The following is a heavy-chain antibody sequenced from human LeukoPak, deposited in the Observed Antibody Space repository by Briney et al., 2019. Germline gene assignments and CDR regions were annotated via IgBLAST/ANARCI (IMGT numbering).Heavy chain of an antibody. CDR3: ARDPSNTSGWKTWFDP. CDR2: ISAYNGDT. D-gene: IGHD6-19*01. J-gene: IGHJ5*02. CDR1: GYTFNSHG. V-gene: IGHV1-18*04. Sequence: ASVKVSCKASGYTFNSHGISWVRQAPGQGLEWMGWISAYNGDTKCAQKFQGRVTLTTDRTTSTAYLELRSLRSDDTAVYYCARDPSNTSGWKTWFDPWGQGTLVTVSS.